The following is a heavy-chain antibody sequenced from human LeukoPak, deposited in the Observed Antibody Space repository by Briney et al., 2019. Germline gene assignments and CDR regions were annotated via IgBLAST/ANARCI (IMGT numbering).Heavy chain of an antibody. D-gene: IGHD1-26*01. V-gene: IGHV3-7*01. CDR2: IKQDGSEK. J-gene: IGHJ6*03. Sequence: GGSLNLSCAASGFTFSSYWMSWVRQAPGKGLEWVANIKQDGSEKYYVDSVKGRFTISRDNAKNSLYLQMNSLRAEDTAVYYCARETSGSYYGQQYYYYYMDVWGKGTTVTVSS. CDR1: GFTFSSYW. CDR3: ARETSGSYYGQQYYYYYMDV.